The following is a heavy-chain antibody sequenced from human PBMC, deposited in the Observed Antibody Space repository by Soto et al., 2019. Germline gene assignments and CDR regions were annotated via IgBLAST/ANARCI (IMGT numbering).Heavy chain of an antibody. CDR3: AKGKSYSSSSFDY. V-gene: IGHV3-23*01. J-gene: IGHJ4*02. D-gene: IGHD6-6*01. Sequence: PGGSLRLSCAASGFTFGAFAMAWVRQRPGNGLEWVSSLSGGGGSTYYADSVKGRFTISRDNSKNTLYLQMNSLRAEDTAVYYCAKGKSYSSSSFDYWGQGTLVTVSS. CDR2: LSGGGGST. CDR1: GFTFGAFA.